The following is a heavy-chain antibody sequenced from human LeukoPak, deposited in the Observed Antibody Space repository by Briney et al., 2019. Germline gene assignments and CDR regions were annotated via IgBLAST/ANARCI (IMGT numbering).Heavy chain of an antibody. D-gene: IGHD2-8*01. CDR1: GFTFSSYE. V-gene: IGHV3-48*03. J-gene: IGHJ4*02. Sequence: GGSLRLSCAASGFTFSSYEMNWVRQAPGKGLEWVSYISSSGSTIYYADSVKGRFTISRDNAKNSLYLQMNSLRAEDTAVYYCARGRLYCTNGVCYTGRYFDYWGQGTLVTVSS. CDR3: ARGRLYCTNGVCYTGRYFDY. CDR2: ISSSGSTI.